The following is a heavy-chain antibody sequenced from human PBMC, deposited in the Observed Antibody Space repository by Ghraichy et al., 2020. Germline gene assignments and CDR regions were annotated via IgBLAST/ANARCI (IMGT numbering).Heavy chain of an antibody. CDR3: ARSAPNNWFDP. V-gene: IGHV4-31*03. J-gene: IGHJ5*02. Sequence: SETLSLTCTVSGGSISSSDYYWSWIRQHPGKGLEWIRYIYYSGDTYYNPSLKSRATISVDTSKNQFTLKLTSVTAANTAVYYCARSAPNNWFDPWGQGTLVSVSS. CDR1: GGSISSSDYY. CDR2: IYYSGDT.